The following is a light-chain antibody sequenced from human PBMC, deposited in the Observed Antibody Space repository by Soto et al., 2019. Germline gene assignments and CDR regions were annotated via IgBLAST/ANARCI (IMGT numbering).Light chain of an antibody. CDR1: QNIERD. V-gene: IGKV1-39*01. CDR2: HAS. CDR3: QQSHITQYS. J-gene: IGKJ2*03. Sequence: DIQMTQSPSSLSASVGDRVTITCRASQNIERDLHWYQQKPGKAPNVLISHASSLQSGVPSRFSGSGSGTDFTLTISSLQREDFATYYCQQSHITQYSFGQGTTLEIK.